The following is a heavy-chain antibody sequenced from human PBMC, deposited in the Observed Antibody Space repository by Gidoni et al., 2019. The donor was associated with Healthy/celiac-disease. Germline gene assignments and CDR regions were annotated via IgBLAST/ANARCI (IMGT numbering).Heavy chain of an antibody. CDR2: INHSGST. V-gene: IGHV4-34*01. CDR1: GGSFSGYY. D-gene: IGHD3-3*01. CDR3: AAKGTKITIFGVVIIPPGHDAFDI. J-gene: IGHJ3*02. Sequence: QVQLQQWGAGLLKPSETLSLTCAVYGGSFSGYYWSWIRQPPGKGLEWIGEINHSGSTNYNPSLKSRVTISVDTSKNQFSLKLSSVTAADTAVYYCAAKGTKITIFGVVIIPPGHDAFDIWGQGTMVTVSS.